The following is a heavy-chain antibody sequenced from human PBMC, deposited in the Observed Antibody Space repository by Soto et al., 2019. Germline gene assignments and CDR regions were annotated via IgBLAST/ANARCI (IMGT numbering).Heavy chain of an antibody. Sequence: SETLSLTCTVSGSFISNGGYHWNWVRQHPGKGLEWIGFINYDGSTYYNPSLKSRLTMTVDTSKNQFSLKLTSVTAADTAVYFCATLQAGAGGRGCWGPGTLVTVSS. D-gene: IGHD2-15*01. J-gene: IGHJ4*01. CDR3: ATLQAGAGGRGC. V-gene: IGHV4-31*03. CDR1: GSFISNGGYH. CDR2: INYDGST.